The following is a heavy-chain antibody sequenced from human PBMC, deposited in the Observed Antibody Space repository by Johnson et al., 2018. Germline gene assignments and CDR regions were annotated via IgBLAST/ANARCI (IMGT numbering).Heavy chain of an antibody. CDR1: GFSFSNYG. CDR2: ISYDGSNK. D-gene: IGHD3-22*01. V-gene: IGHV3-30*18. J-gene: IGHJ1*01. Sequence: QVQLVESGGGVVQPGRSLRLSCAASGFSFSNYGMHWVRQAPGKGLEWAAVISYDGSNKYYADSVKGRFTISRDNSKNTLNLQMNSLRAEDTAVYYCAKDRAYYYDSSGYYNAEYFQHWGQGTLVTVSS. CDR3: AKDRAYYYDSSGYYNAEYFQH.